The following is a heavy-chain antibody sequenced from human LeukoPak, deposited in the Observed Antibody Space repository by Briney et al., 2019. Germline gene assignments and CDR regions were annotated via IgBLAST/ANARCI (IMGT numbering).Heavy chain of an antibody. CDR2: ISSSSSYI. V-gene: IGHV3-21*01. Sequence: GGSLRLSCAASGFTFSSYSMNWVRQAPGKGLEWVSSISSSSSYIYYADSVKGLFTISRDNAKNSLYLQMNSLRAEDTAVYYCARDFPRRGRIVVVPAAYYYYYGMDVWGQGTTVTVSS. D-gene: IGHD2-2*01. CDR3: ARDFPRRGRIVVVPAAYYYYYGMDV. J-gene: IGHJ6*02. CDR1: GFTFSSYS.